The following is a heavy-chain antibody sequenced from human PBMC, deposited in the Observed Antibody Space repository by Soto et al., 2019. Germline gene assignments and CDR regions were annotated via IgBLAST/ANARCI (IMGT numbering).Heavy chain of an antibody. Sequence: QVQLVQSGPELKKPGAAVRVSCKASGYTFNTYGLSWVRQAPGQGLEWMGWISTYTGNTDYPQRFQGRVTMDTDTSTSTAYLDLRSVTSEDTAVYYCVRDVSVSSGSFGGYWGQGTLVTVSS. D-gene: IGHD3-10*01. CDR2: ISTYTGNT. V-gene: IGHV1-18*01. CDR3: VRDVSVSSGSFGGY. CDR1: GYTFNTYG. J-gene: IGHJ4*02.